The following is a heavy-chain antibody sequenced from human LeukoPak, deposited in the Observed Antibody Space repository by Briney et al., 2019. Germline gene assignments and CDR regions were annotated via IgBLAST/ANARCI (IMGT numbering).Heavy chain of an antibody. CDR2: ISSMSGRYI. CDR1: GFTFSSYS. D-gene: IGHD4-17*01. Sequence: GGSLRLSCEASGFTFSSYSMTWVRQAPGKGLEWVAFISSMSGRYIYYAESLKGRFTISRGNARNSLYLQMNSLRADDTAVYYCAKEWGVDYGLRYWGQGTLVTVSS. CDR3: AKEWGVDYGLRY. V-gene: IGHV3-21*04. J-gene: IGHJ4*02.